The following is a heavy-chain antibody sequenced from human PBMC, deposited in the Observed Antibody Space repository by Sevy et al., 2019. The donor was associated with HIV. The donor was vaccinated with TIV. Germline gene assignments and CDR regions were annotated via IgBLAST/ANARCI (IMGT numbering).Heavy chain of an antibody. CDR1: GYTFTSYG. CDR3: ARGTHTYYDFWSGYLDPFDY. J-gene: IGHJ4*02. V-gene: IGHV1-18*04. D-gene: IGHD3-3*01. Sequence: ASVKVPCKASGYTFTSYGISWVRQAPGQGLEWMGWISAYNGNTNYAQKLQGRVTMTTDTSTSTAYMELRSLRSDDTAVYYCARGTHTYYDFWSGYLDPFDYWGQGTLVTVSS. CDR2: ISAYNGNT.